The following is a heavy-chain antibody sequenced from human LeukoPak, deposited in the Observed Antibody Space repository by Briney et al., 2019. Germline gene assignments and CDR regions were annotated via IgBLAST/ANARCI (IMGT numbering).Heavy chain of an antibody. J-gene: IGHJ3*02. D-gene: IGHD4-17*01. V-gene: IGHV3-23*01. CDR3: ARGPNGDYIGAFDM. CDR1: GFTFSAYA. CDR2: IRGGGGSA. Sequence: GGSLRLSCTASGFTFSAYAMMWVRQAPGKGPEWVSAIRGGGGSAFYADSVKGRFTISRDNSKYTLFLQMNSLRSEDTAVYYCARGPNGDYIGAFDMWGPGTMVTVSS.